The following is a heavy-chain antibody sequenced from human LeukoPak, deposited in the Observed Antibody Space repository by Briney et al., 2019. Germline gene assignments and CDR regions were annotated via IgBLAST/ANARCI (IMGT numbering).Heavy chain of an antibody. CDR2: ISPYNGNT. CDR3: ARGYSRLYYYFYMDV. Sequence: GASVKVSCKASGYTFTSYGISWVRQAPGQGLEWMGWISPYNGNTNFAQNFQGRVTMTTDTSTGTAYMELRSLTYDDTAVYYCARGYSRLYYYFYMDVWGEGTTVTVSS. V-gene: IGHV1-18*01. D-gene: IGHD5-18*01. J-gene: IGHJ6*03. CDR1: GYTFTSYG.